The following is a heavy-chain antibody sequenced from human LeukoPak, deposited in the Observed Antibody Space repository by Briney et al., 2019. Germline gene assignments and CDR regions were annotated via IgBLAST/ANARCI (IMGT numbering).Heavy chain of an antibody. CDR1: GFTFSSYA. V-gene: IGHV3-23*01. J-gene: IGHJ4*02. D-gene: IGHD6-19*01. CDR2: ISGSGDST. CDR3: AKAAGSSVHY. Sequence: PGGSLRLSCAASGFTFSSYAMSWVRQAPGKGLEWVSGISGSGDSTYYGDSVKGRFTISRDNSKNTLDLQMNSLRAEDTAVYYCAKAAGSSVHYWGQGTLVTVSS.